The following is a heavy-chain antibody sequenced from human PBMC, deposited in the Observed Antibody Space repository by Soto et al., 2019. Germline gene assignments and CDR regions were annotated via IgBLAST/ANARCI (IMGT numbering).Heavy chain of an antibody. J-gene: IGHJ6*02. CDR1: GYTFTSYY. CDR3: ARTLYCSGGSCYSGNYYYYYGMDD. D-gene: IGHD2-15*01. Sequence: ASVKVSCKASGYTFTSYYMHWVRQAPGQGLEWMGIINPSGGSTSYAQKFQGRVTMTRDTSTSTVYMELRSLRSEDTAVYYCARTLYCSGGSCYSGNYYYYYGMDDWRQRTKVTVSS. V-gene: IGHV1-46*01. CDR2: INPSGGST.